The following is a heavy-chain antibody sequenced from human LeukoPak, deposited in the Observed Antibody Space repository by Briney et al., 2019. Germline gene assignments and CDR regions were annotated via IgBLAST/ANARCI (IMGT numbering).Heavy chain of an antibody. CDR2: IISKTDGGTT. V-gene: IGHV3-15*01. D-gene: IGHD5-24*01. Sequence: EGSLRLSCAASGCTFTNAWMSWVRQAPGKGLEWVGRIISKTDGGTTDYAAPVKGRFTISRDDSKNTLYLHMNSLKTEDTAVYFCTRSDAFDIWGQGTMVTVS. J-gene: IGHJ3*02. CDR3: TRSDAFDI. CDR1: GCTFTNAW.